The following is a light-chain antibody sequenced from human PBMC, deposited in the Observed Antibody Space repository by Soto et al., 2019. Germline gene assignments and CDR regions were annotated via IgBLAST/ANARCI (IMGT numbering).Light chain of an antibody. CDR3: TSYKSGGSPNV. CDR1: SSDVGGYTY. CDR2: DVS. V-gene: IGLV2-14*01. Sequence: QSVLTQPASVSGSPGQSITISCAGTSSDVGGYTYVSWYQQHPGKAPKLMIYDVSNRPSGVSKRFSGSKSGNTASLTIYGLQAEDEADYYCTSYKSGGSPNVSGGGTKVTAL. J-gene: IGLJ1*01.